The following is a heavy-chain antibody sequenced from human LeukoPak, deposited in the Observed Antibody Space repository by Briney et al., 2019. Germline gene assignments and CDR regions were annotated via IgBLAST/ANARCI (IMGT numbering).Heavy chain of an antibody. V-gene: IGHV1-18*01. J-gene: IGHJ3*02. Sequence: ASVKVSCKASGYTFTSYVIGWVRQAPGQGLEWMGWISAYNGNTNYAQKLQGRVTMTTVTSTSTAYMELRSLRSDDTAVYYCARVPSYYYDSSGWAAFDIWGQGTMVTVSS. CDR2: ISAYNGNT. CDR1: GYTFTSYV. CDR3: ARVPSYYYDSSGWAAFDI. D-gene: IGHD3-22*01.